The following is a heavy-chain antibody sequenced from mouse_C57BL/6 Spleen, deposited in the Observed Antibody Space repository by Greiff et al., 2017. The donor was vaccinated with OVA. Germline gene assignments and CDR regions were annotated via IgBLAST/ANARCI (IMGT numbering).Heavy chain of an antibody. D-gene: IGHD2-5*01. CDR1: GFTFSNYW. CDR3: TAYYSNSYYAMDY. CDR2: IRLKSDNYAT. V-gene: IGHV6-3*01. Sequence: EVMLVESGGGLVQPGGSMKLSCVASGFTFSNYWMNWVRQSPEKGLEWVAQIRLKSDNYATHYAESVKGRFTISRDDSKSSVYLQMNNLRAEDTGIYYCTAYYSNSYYAMDYWGQGTSVTVSS. J-gene: IGHJ4*01.